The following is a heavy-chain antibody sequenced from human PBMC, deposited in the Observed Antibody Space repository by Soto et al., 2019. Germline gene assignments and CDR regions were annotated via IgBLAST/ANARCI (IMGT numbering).Heavy chain of an antibody. D-gene: IGHD3-10*01. CDR2: IYYSGST. Sequence: PSETLFLTCTVSGGSISSGGYYWSWIRQHPGKGLEWIGYIYYSGSTYYNPSLKSRVTISVDTSKNQFSLKLSSVTAADTAVYYCARGHITMVRGVIMIVYGMDVWGQGTTVTVSS. J-gene: IGHJ6*02. CDR1: GGSISSGGYY. CDR3: ARGHITMVRGVIMIVYGMDV. V-gene: IGHV4-31*03.